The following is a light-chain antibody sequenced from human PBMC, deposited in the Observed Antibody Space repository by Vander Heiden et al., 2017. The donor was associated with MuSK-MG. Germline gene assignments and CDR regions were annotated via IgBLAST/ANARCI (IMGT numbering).Light chain of an antibody. CDR1: QSISSW. J-gene: IGKJ1*01. CDR3: QQYNSFTWT. CDR2: KAS. V-gene: IGKV1-5*03. Sequence: DIQMTQSPSTLSASVGDRVTITCRASQSISSWLAWYQQKPGKAPKLLIYKASSLESGDPSRFSGSGSGTEFTLTTSSLQPDDFATYYCQQYNSFTWTFGQGTKVEIK.